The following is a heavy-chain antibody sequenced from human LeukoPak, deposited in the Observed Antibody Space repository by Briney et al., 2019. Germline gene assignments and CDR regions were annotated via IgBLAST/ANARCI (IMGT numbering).Heavy chain of an antibody. V-gene: IGHV3-23*01. CDR1: GFTFSSYG. Sequence: PGGSLRLSCAASGFTFSSYGMSWVRQAPGKGLEWVSVIGGSGDTTFYADSVKGRFTISRDNSKNTLYLQMNSLRAEDTAVYSCAKDRGGDHYYYYYCMDVWGKGTTVTVSS. CDR2: IGGSGDTT. D-gene: IGHD2-15*01. J-gene: IGHJ6*03. CDR3: AKDRGGDHYYYYYCMDV.